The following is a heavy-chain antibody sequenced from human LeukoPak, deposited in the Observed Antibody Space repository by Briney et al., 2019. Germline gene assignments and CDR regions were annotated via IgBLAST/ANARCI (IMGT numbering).Heavy chain of an antibody. CDR1: GGTFISYT. D-gene: IGHD4-23*01. CDR2: SIPIRCIS. Sequence: SATVTLKATGGTFISYTISWVRQPRGQGLDGMGRSIPIRCISNYVHKFRGRLTITADNSTSTAYMELRSMRSEDTAVYYCARDRNGGNLVDYWGQGTLVTVSS. CDR3: ARDRNGGNLVDY. V-gene: IGHV1-69*04. J-gene: IGHJ4*02.